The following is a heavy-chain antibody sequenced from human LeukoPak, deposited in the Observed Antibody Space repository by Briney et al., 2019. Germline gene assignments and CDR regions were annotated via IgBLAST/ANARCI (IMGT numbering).Heavy chain of an antibody. CDR3: AKDMGYCSSTSCYDSSGYYDY. V-gene: IGHV3-23*01. CDR1: GFTFSSYA. J-gene: IGHJ4*02. CDR2: ISGSGGST. D-gene: IGHD2-2*01. Sequence: GGSLRLSCAASGFTFSSYAMSWVRQAPGKGLEWVSAISGSGGSTYYADSVKGRFTISRDNSKNTLYLQMNSLRAEDTAVYYCAKDMGYCSSTSCYDSSGYYDYWGQGTLVTVSS.